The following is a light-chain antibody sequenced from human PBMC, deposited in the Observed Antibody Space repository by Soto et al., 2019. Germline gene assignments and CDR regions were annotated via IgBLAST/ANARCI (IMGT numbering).Light chain of an antibody. CDR3: SSYTSSSTL. V-gene: IGLV2-14*01. CDR2: EVT. J-gene: IGLJ1*01. Sequence: QSALTQPASVSGSPGQSITISCTGTTNDVGGYNYVSWYQQHPGKAPKLLIFEVTSRPSGVSHRFSGSKSGNTASLTISGLQAEDEADYYCSSYTSSSTLFGTGTKVTVL. CDR1: TNDVGGYNY.